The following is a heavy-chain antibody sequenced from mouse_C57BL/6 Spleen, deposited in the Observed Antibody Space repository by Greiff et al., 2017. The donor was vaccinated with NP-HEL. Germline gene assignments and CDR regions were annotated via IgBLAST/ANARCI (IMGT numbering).Heavy chain of an antibody. CDR3: ARTGTGLVFDY. CDR2: IYPGDGDT. V-gene: IGHV1-82*01. D-gene: IGHD4-1*01. J-gene: IGHJ2*01. Sequence: QVQLQQSGPELVKPGASVKISCKASGYAFSSSWMNWVKQRPGKGLEWIGRIYPGDGDTNYNGKFKGKATLTADKSSSTAYMQLSSLTSEDSAVYFCARTGTGLVFDYWGQGTTLTVSS. CDR1: GYAFSSSW.